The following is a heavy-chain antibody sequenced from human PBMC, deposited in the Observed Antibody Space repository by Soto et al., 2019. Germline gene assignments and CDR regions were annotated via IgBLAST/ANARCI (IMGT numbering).Heavy chain of an antibody. D-gene: IGHD2-2*01. J-gene: IGHJ6*02. V-gene: IGHV1-2*04. Sequence: ASVKVSCKASGYIFTSHGISWVRQAPGQGLEWMGWINPNSGGTNYAQKFQGWVTMTRDTSISTAYMELSRLRSDDTAVYYCARGQDIVLVPAAKPYYGMDVWGQGTTVTVSS. CDR3: ARGQDIVLVPAAKPYYGMDV. CDR2: INPNSGGT. CDR1: GYIFTSHG.